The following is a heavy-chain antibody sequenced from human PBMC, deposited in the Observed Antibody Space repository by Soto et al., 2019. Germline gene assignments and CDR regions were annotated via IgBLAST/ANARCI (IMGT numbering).Heavy chain of an antibody. J-gene: IGHJ6*02. CDR2: INPSGGST. V-gene: IGHV1-46*01. CDR1: GYTFTSYY. Sequence: QVQLVQSGAEVKKPGASVKISCKASGYTFTSYYLHWVRQAPGQGLEWMGIINPSGGSTSSAQKFRGRDTVTRDASTRTVYMELSSLRSEDTAVYYCARDPNLSLSYHYYGMDVCGQGTTVTVSS. CDR3: ARDPNLSLSYHYYGMDV.